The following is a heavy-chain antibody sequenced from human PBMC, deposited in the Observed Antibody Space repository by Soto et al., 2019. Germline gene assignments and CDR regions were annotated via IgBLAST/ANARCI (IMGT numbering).Heavy chain of an antibody. Sequence: EVQLVESGGGLVKPGGSLRLSCAASGFTFSSYSMNWVRQAPGKGLEWVSSISSSSSYIYYADSVKGRFTISRDNAKNSMYLQMNSLRAEDTAVYYCARDGPAVAGTGSDAFDIWGQGTMVTVSS. J-gene: IGHJ3*02. V-gene: IGHV3-21*01. CDR1: GFTFSSYS. CDR3: ARDGPAVAGTGSDAFDI. D-gene: IGHD6-19*01. CDR2: ISSSSSYI.